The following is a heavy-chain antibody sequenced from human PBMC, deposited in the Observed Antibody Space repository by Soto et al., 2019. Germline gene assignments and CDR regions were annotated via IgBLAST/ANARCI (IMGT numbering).Heavy chain of an antibody. D-gene: IGHD2-15*01. CDR3: ARHIGGMDA. J-gene: IGHJ6*02. CDR2: IYPGDSDT. Sequence: GESLKISCKGSGYSFATYWIAWVRQMPGEGLAWMGTIYPGDSDTRYSPSFQGQVTMSADKSISTAYLQWSSVKASDTAMYYCARHIGGMDAWGQGTTVTVSS. CDR1: GYSFATYW. V-gene: IGHV5-51*01.